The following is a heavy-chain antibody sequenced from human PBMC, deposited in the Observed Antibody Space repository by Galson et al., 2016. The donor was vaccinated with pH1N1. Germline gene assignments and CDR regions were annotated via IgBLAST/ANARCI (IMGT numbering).Heavy chain of an antibody. D-gene: IGHD3-16*01. CDR1: GGTFHKFS. Sequence: SVKVSCKASGGTFHKFSFTWVRQAPGQGLEWMGGITPIFGTPTYAQRFQDRLTISADESTNTAYMELDRLTSEDTAIFYCAGTDLRQGELTYDFSYDMDVWGQGTTVTVSS. J-gene: IGHJ6*02. CDR2: ITPIFGTP. V-gene: IGHV1-69*13. CDR3: AGTDLRQGELTYDFSYDMDV.